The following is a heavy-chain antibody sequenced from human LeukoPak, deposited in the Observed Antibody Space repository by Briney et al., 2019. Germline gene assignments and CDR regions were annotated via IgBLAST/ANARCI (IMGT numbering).Heavy chain of an antibody. Sequence: GASTISSSGGSTYYADSVKGRFTISRDNSKNTLFLQMNSLRVEDTAVYYCARDKYNSGGDSWGQGTLVTFSS. J-gene: IGHJ4*02. V-gene: IGHV3-23*01. CDR3: ARDKYNSGGDS. CDR2: ISSSGGST. D-gene: IGHD6-19*01.